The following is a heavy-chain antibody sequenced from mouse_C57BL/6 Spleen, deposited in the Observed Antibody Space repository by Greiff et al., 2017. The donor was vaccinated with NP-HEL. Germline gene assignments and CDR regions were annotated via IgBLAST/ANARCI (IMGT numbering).Heavy chain of an antibody. V-gene: IGHV5-17*01. J-gene: IGHJ4*01. CDR1: GFTFSDYG. Sequence: EVQVVESGGGLVKPGGSLKLSCAASGFTFSDYGMHWVRQAPEKGLEWVAYISSGSSTIYYADTVKGRFTISRDNAKNTLFLQMTSLRSEDTAMYYCARNDYPYAMDYWGQGTSVTVSS. CDR3: ARNDYPYAMDY. D-gene: IGHD2-4*01. CDR2: ISSGSSTI.